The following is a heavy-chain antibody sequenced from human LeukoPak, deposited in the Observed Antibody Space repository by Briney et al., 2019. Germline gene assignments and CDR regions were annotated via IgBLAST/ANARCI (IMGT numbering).Heavy chain of an antibody. D-gene: IGHD3-10*01. CDR2: ISYDGSNK. Sequence: PGGSLRLSCAASGFTFSSYGMHWVRQAPGKGLEWVAVISYDGSNKYYADSVKGRFTISRDNSKNTLYLQMNSLRAEDTAVYYCAKDRRYYGSGSYNWGQGTLVTVSS. CDR3: AKDRRYYGSGSYN. J-gene: IGHJ4*02. CDR1: GFTFSSYG. V-gene: IGHV3-30*18.